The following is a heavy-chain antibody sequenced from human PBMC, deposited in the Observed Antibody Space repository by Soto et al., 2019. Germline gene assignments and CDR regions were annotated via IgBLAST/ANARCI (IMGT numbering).Heavy chain of an antibody. J-gene: IGHJ4*02. CDR3: AKDGLSVSPSAIDY. CDR2: IGGSGRNT. D-gene: IGHD6-13*01. CDR1: GLMFSRSG. V-gene: IGHV3-23*01. Sequence: MRLSCAASGLMFSRSGMTWVRQAPGMRLESVAGIGGSGRNTYYADSVKGRFTISGDNSKNTLFLQMNSLRDEDTAIYYCAKDGLSVSPSAIDYWGQGTRVTVSS.